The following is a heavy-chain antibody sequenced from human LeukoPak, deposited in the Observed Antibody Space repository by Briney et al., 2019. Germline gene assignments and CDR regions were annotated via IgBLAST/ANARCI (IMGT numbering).Heavy chain of an antibody. CDR1: GYTFSSYG. V-gene: IGHV1-18*01. CDR2: ISAYNGYT. Sequence: ASVKVSCKASGYTFSSYGIYWMRQAPGQGLEWMGWISAYNGYTNYAQKLQGRVTMTIDTSTSTAYMELRSLRSDDTAVYYCARVTMVRGVIRRGWFDPWGQGTLVTVSS. J-gene: IGHJ5*02. CDR3: ARVTMVRGVIRRGWFDP. D-gene: IGHD3-10*01.